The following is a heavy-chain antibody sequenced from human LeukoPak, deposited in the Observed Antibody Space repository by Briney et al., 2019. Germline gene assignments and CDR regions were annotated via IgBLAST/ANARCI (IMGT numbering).Heavy chain of an antibody. CDR2: ISSSGSTI. D-gene: IGHD3-9*01. V-gene: IGHV3-11*04. Sequence: GGSLRLSCAASGFTFSDYYMSWIRQAPGKGLEWVSYISSSGSTIYYADSVKGRFTISRDNAKNTLFLQMSSLGVEDTAVYYCAREITIPFVNTGYVVNDSWGKGTLVTVSS. CDR1: GFTFSDYY. CDR3: AREITIPFVNTGYVVNDS. J-gene: IGHJ4*02.